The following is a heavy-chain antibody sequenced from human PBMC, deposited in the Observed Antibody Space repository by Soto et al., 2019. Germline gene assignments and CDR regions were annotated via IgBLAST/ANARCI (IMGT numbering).Heavy chain of an antibody. CDR2: INHSGST. V-gene: IGHV4-34*01. Sequence: QVQLQQWGAGLLKPSETLSLTCAVYGGSFSNYYWSWIRQPPGKGLEWIGEINHSGSTNYNPSLKSRVTISVETPKNQFSLKLSSVTAADTAVYYCANSFGYGSGDYWGQGTLVTVSS. CDR3: ANSFGYGSGDY. J-gene: IGHJ4*02. CDR1: GGSFSNYY. D-gene: IGHD3-10*01.